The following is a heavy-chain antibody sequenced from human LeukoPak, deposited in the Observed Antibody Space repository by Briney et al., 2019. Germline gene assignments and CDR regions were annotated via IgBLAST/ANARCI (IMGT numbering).Heavy chain of an antibody. Sequence: ASVKVSCKASGYTFTGYYMHWVRQAPGQGLEWMGWINPNSGGTNYAQKFQGRVTMTRDTSISTAYMELSRLRSDDTAVYYCARAGDSYGKDAFDIWGQGTMVTVSS. D-gene: IGHD5-18*01. CDR1: GYTFTGYY. V-gene: IGHV1-2*02. CDR2: INPNSGGT. J-gene: IGHJ3*02. CDR3: ARAGDSYGKDAFDI.